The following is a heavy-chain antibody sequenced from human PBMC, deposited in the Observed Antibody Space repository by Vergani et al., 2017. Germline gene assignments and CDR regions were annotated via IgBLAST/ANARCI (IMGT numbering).Heavy chain of an antibody. CDR1: GGSFSGYY. D-gene: IGHD3-10*01. V-gene: IGHV4-34*01. Sequence: QLQLQESGPGLVKPSETLSLTCAVYGGSFSGYYWSWIRQPPGKGLEWIGEINHSGSTNYNPSLKSRVTISVDTSKNQFSLKLSSVTAADTAVYYCTPGFGELLNNWFDPWGQGTLVTVSS. CDR3: TPGFGELLNNWFDP. J-gene: IGHJ5*02. CDR2: INHSGST.